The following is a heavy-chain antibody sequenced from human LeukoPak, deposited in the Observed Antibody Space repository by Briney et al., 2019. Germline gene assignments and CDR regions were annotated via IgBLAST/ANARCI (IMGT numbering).Heavy chain of an antibody. D-gene: IGHD3-10*01. CDR2: ISERGGST. J-gene: IGHJ4*02. V-gene: IGHV3-23*01. Sequence: GGSLRLSCVVSGISLSNYAMTWVRQAPGKGLEWVSYISERGGSTTYADSAKGRFTISRDTSLNTLYLQMNNLRAEDTAAYFCAKRGVVIRGLLVIGYHQEAYHYDFWGQGVLVTVSS. CDR3: AKRGVVIRGLLVIGYHQEAYHYDF. CDR1: GISLSNYA.